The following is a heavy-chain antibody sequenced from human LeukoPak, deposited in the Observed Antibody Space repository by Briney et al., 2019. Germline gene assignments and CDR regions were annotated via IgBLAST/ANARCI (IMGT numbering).Heavy chain of an antibody. D-gene: IGHD3-16*01. CDR3: ARGGGGVCDY. J-gene: IGHJ4*02. V-gene: IGHV4-59*08. Sequence: NPSETLSLTCTVSGGSISSYYWSWIRQPPGKGLEWIGYNYYSGSTNYNPSLKSRVTISVDTSKNQFSLKLSSVTAADTAVYYCARGGGGVCDYWGQGTLVTVSS. CDR1: GGSISSYY. CDR2: NYYSGST.